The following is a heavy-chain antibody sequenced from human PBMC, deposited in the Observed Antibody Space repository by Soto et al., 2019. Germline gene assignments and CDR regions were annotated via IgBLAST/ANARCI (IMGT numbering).Heavy chain of an antibody. D-gene: IGHD5-12*01. CDR3: ARGGRWLQQGGYY. J-gene: IGHJ4*02. V-gene: IGHV1-8*01. Sequence: QVQLVQSGADVKKPGASVKVSCKASGYTFTSYDINWVRQATGQGLEWMGWMKPNSGNTGYVQKFQCRVTMTRNTSISTAYMELSSLRSEGTAVYYCARGGRWLQQGGYYWGQGTLVTVSS. CDR1: GYTFTSYD. CDR2: MKPNSGNT.